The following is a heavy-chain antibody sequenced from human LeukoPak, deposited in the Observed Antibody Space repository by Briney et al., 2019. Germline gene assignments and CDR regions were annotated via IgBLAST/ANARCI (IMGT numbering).Heavy chain of an antibody. D-gene: IGHD2-15*01. V-gene: IGHV4-59*01. Sequence: PSETLSLTCTVSGGSISTYSWNWIRQPPGKGLEWIWYIYNSGSTNYHPSLKSRVSISVDTSKNQFSLKLNSVTAADTAVYYCARVLMVVAATDAFAIWGQGTMVTVSS. CDR3: ARVLMVVAATDAFAI. CDR1: GGSISTYS. CDR2: IYNSGST. J-gene: IGHJ3*02.